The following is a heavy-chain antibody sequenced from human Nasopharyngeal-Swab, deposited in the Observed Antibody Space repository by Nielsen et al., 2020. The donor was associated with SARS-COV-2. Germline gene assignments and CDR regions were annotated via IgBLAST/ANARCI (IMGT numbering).Heavy chain of an antibody. Sequence: ASVKVSCKASGYTFTSYGTSWVRQAPGQGLEWMGWISAYNGNTNYAQKLQGRVTMTTDTSTSTAYMELRSLRSDDTAVYYCARAGDYDSSGYYPPPFDYWGQGTLVTVSS. J-gene: IGHJ4*02. CDR3: ARAGDYDSSGYYPPPFDY. CDR1: GYTFTSYG. D-gene: IGHD3-22*01. CDR2: ISAYNGNT. V-gene: IGHV1-18*01.